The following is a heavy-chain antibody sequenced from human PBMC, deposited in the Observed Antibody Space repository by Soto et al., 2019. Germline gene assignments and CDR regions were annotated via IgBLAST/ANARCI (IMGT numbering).Heavy chain of an antibody. Sequence: LRLSCEASGFFCSDYYISWIRQAPGKGLETLCYISGTGDTTSYADSVKGRFTISRDNAKNSLFLHLNSLSAGDTAVYYCAIGAGPIYYSGMDVWGQGTTVPVSS. CDR1: GFFCSDYY. CDR2: ISGTGDTT. D-gene: IGHD3-3*01. J-gene: IGHJ6*02. V-gene: IGHV3-11*01. CDR3: AIGAGPIYYSGMDV.